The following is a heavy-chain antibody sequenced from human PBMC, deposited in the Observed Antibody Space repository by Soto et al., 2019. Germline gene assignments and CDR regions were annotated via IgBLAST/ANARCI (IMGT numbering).Heavy chain of an antibody. CDR1: GFTFSDYF. D-gene: IGHD3-16*01. CDR2: ISSSGTTI. CDR3: ARGGGTYGMDV. Sequence: XESLRLSFAASGFTFSDYFMTWIRQAPGKGLEWVSYISSSGTTIYYADSVKGRFTISRDTAKNSLYLQMNSLRAEDTAVYYRARGGGTYGMDVWGQGTTVTVSS. J-gene: IGHJ6*02. V-gene: IGHV3-11*01.